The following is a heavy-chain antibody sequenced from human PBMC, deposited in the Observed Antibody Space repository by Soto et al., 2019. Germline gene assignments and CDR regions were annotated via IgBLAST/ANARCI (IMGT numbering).Heavy chain of an antibody. CDR2: INANNGNP. CDR3: VVIRGWWAFNY. J-gene: IGHJ4*02. V-gene: IGHV1-3*01. CDR1: GYTFTTYD. Sequence: QVLLVQSGAEVKKPGASVQISCKASGYTFTTYDMPWVRQAPGQRLEWMGSINANNGNPKYSQRFQGRAPFTRDTSATTGYMDLSSLISEDTALYYCVVIRGWWAFNYGGQGTLVTVSS. D-gene: IGHD2-8*02.